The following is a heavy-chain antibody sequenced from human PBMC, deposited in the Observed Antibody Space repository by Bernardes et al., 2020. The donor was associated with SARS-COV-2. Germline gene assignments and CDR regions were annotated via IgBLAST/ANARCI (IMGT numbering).Heavy chain of an antibody. CDR1: GFTFSSYG. J-gene: IGHJ6*02. V-gene: IGHV3-33*01. CDR3: ARDLYSGDQPYYYYGMDV. CDR2: IWYDGSNK. Sequence: GGSLRLSCAASGFTFSSYGMHWVRQAPGKGLEWVAVIWYDGSNKYYADSVKGRFTISRDNAKNSLYLQMNSLRAEDTAVYYCARDLYSGDQPYYYYGMDVWGQGTTVTVSS. D-gene: IGHD6-19*01.